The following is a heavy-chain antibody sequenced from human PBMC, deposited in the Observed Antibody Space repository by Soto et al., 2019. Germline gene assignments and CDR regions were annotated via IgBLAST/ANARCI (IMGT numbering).Heavy chain of an antibody. J-gene: IGHJ2*01. V-gene: IGHV1-69*12. CDR1: GGTFSNYP. Sequence: QVQLVQSGAEVKKPGSSVKVSCKASGGTFSNYPISWVRQAPGQGLEWMGGIIPIFGTVNYAQKFQGRVTITAAESKRTAYMELSSLRSEDAAVYYCARGNHRWLQLWYFDLWGRGTLVTVSS. D-gene: IGHD5-12*01. CDR2: IIPIFGTV. CDR3: ARGNHRWLQLWYFDL.